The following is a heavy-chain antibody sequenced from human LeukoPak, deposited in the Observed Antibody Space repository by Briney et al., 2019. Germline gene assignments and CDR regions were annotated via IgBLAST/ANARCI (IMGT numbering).Heavy chain of an antibody. V-gene: IGHV1-69*05. J-gene: IGHJ5*02. CDR3: ARRVTTGTPTPPRVSFDP. D-gene: IGHD1-1*01. CDR1: GGTFSSYA. Sequence: ASVKVSCKASGGTFSSYAISWVRQAPGQGLEWMGGIIPIFGTANYAQKFQGRVTMTRDTSISTAYMELSRPRSDDTAVYYCARRVTTGTPTPPRVSFDPWSQGTLVTVSS. CDR2: IIPIFGTA.